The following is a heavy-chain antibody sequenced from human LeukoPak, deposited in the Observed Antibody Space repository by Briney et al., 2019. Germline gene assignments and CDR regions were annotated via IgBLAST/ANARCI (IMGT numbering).Heavy chain of an antibody. D-gene: IGHD2-15*01. Sequence: PGGSLRLSCAASGFTFSSYWMSWVRQAPGKGLEWVANIKQDGSEKYYVDSVKGRSTISRDNAKNSLYLQMNSLRAEDTAVYYCARDMLGYCSGGSCYYGMDVWGQGTTVTVSS. CDR3: ARDMLGYCSGGSCYYGMDV. CDR2: IKQDGSEK. CDR1: GFTFSSYW. V-gene: IGHV3-7*01. J-gene: IGHJ6*02.